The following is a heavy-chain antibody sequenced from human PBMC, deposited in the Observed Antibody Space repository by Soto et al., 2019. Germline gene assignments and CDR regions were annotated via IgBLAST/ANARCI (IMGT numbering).Heavy chain of an antibody. CDR2: IIPIFGTA. V-gene: IGHV1-69*06. J-gene: IGHJ6*02. CDR3: ASGSLRFTYYYYYGMDV. CDR1: GCTFSSYA. Sequence: SVKVSCKASGCTFSSYAISWVRQAPGQGLEWMGGIIPIFGTANYAQKFQGRVTITADKSTSTAYMELSSLRSEDTAVYYCASGSLRFTYYYYYGMDVWGQGTTVTVS. D-gene: IGHD3-3*01.